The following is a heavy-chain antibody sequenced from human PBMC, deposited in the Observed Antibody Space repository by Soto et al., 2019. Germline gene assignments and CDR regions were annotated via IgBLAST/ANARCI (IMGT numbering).Heavy chain of an antibody. CDR3: SRDLGPLGNIGYNYDLNV. CDR1: GYPFSDYY. J-gene: IGHJ6*02. D-gene: IGHD1-26*01. CDR2: INPNSGGT. Sequence: ASVKVSCKTSGYPFSDYYIHWVRQAPGQGLEWLGWINPNSGGTDYGQDFQGRVTMTRDMSIRTAYLEVTSLTSDDTAIYYCSRDLGPLGNIGYNYDLNVWGRETRGGVAS. V-gene: IGHV1-2*02.